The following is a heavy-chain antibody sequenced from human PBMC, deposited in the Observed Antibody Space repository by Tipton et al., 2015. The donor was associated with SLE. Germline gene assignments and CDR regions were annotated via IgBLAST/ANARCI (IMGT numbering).Heavy chain of an antibody. V-gene: IGHV4-39*01. Sequence: LRLSCTVSGGSISSSSYYWGWIRQPPGRGLEWIGSLYYTGSTYYNPSLKSRVTISVDTSKNQFSLKLSPVTAADTAVYYCARLGGSGFDYWGQGALVTVSS. J-gene: IGHJ4*02. CDR1: GGSISSSSYY. CDR2: LYYTGST. CDR3: ARLGGSGFDY. D-gene: IGHD2-15*01.